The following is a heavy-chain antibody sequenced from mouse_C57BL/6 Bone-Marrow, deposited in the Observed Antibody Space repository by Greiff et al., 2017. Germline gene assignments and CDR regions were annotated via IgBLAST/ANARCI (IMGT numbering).Heavy chain of an antibody. Sequence: QVQLQQPGAELVRPGTSVKLSCKASGYTFPSYWMHWVKQRPGQGLEWIGVIDPSDSYTNYNQKFKGKATLTVDTSSSTAYMQLSSLTSEDSAVYYCARSAWFAYWGQGTLVTVSA. CDR1: GYTFPSYW. CDR2: IDPSDSYT. V-gene: IGHV1-59*01. CDR3: ARSAWFAY. J-gene: IGHJ3*01.